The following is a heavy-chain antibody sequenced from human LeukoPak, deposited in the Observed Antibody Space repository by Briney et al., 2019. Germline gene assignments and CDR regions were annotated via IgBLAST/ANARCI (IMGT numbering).Heavy chain of an antibody. D-gene: IGHD1-26*01. V-gene: IGHV3-33*06. CDR1: GFTFSSYG. CDR3: AKDLRKWELLPFDY. Sequence: HTGGSLRLSCGASGFTFSSYGMHWVRQAPGKGLEWVAVIWYDGSNKYYADSVKGRFTISRDNSKNTLYLQMNSLRAEDTAVYYCAKDLRKWELLPFDYWGQGTLVTVSS. CDR2: IWYDGSNK. J-gene: IGHJ4*02.